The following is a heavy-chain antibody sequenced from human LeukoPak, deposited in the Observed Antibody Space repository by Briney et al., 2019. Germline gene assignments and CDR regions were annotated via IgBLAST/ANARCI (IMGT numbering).Heavy chain of an antibody. CDR1: GGSFSGYY. J-gene: IGHJ4*02. V-gene: IGHV4-34*01. CDR2: INHSGST. CDR3: ARPRGTPHFDY. Sequence: PSETLSLTCAVYGGSFSGYYWSWIRQPPGKGGEWIGEINHSGSTNYNPSLTSRVTISVDTSKNQFSLKLSSVTAADTAVYYCARPRGTPHFDYWGQGTLVTVSS.